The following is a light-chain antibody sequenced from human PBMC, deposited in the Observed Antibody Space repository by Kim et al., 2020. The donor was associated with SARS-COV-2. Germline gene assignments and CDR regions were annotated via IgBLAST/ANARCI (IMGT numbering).Light chain of an antibody. CDR2: RNN. J-gene: IGLJ3*02. CDR3: AAWDDSLSGPV. CDR1: SSNIGSNY. Sequence: GQRVTISCSGSSSNIGSNYVYWYQQLPGTAPKLLIYRNNQRPSGVPDRFSGSKSGTSASLAISGLRSEDGADYYCAAWDDSLSGPVFGGGTQLTVL. V-gene: IGLV1-47*01.